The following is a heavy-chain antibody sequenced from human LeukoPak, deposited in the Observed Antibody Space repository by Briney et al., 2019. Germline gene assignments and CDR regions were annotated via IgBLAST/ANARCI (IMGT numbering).Heavy chain of an antibody. D-gene: IGHD3-9*01. J-gene: IGHJ3*02. V-gene: IGHV1-46*01. CDR2: INPSGGST. CDR3: ARFISTGAFDI. CDR1: GYTFTGYY. Sequence: ASVKVSCKASGYTFTGYYMHWVRQAPGQGLEWMGIINPSGGSTSYAQKFQGRVTMTRDTSTSTVYMELSSLRSEDTAVYYCARFISTGAFDIWGQGTMVTVSS.